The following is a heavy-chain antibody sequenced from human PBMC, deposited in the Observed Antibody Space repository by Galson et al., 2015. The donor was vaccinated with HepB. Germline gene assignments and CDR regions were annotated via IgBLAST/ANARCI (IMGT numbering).Heavy chain of an antibody. Sequence: SLRLSCAASGFTFSNAWMNWVRQAPGKGLEWVGRIKSKTDGGTTDYAAPVKGRFTISRDDSKNTLYLQMNSLKTKDTAVYYCTTLYSFLYYMDVWGKGTTVTVSS. CDR2: IKSKTDGGTT. J-gene: IGHJ6*03. CDR3: TTLYSFLYYMDV. D-gene: IGHD5-18*01. V-gene: IGHV3-15*07. CDR1: GFTFSNAW.